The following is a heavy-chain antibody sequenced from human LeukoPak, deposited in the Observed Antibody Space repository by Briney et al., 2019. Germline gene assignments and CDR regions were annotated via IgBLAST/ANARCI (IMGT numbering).Heavy chain of an antibody. CDR3: ARGGTVIKALDF. J-gene: IGHJ4*02. V-gene: IGHV3-30*02. Sequence: GGSLRLSCGAPGFSFNNYGMHWVRQAPGKGLEWLTFIRYDTSNEYYAVSVKGRFTISRDNSKNTLYPEMNSLRPEDTAVYYCARGGTVIKALDFWGQGILVAVSS. CDR2: IRYDTSNE. CDR1: GFSFNNYG. D-gene: IGHD2-21*01.